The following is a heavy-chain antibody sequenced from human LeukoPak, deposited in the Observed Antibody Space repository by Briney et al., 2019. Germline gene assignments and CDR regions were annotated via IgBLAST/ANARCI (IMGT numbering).Heavy chain of an antibody. CDR1: EYSFATYW. J-gene: IGHJ4*02. CDR3: ARPLQGIVGATGFDY. CDR2: IYPSDSDT. D-gene: IGHD1-26*01. Sequence: GESLKISCQGSEYSFATYWIAWLRQMPGKGLEWMGIIYPSDSDTRYSPSFQGQVTISADKSIKTAHLQWSSLKASDTAMYYCARPLQGIVGATGFDYWGQGTLVTVSS. V-gene: IGHV5-51*01.